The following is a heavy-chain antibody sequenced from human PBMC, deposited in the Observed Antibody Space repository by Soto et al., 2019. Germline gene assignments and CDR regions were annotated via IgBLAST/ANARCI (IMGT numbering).Heavy chain of an antibody. CDR3: ARWDSVYYDLGSGYYMA. V-gene: IGHV1-8*01. CDR2: MNTNSGNT. CDR1: GYTFTSYD. D-gene: IGHD3-3*01. Sequence: QVQLVQSGAEVKKPGASVKVSCKASGYTFTSYDMNWVRQATGQGLEWMGWMNTNSGNTGYAQKFEGGATMTRNTTISPPYRERSSRRSNDTAVYYCARWDSVYYDLGSGYYMAWGQGCLVTASS. J-gene: IGHJ5*02.